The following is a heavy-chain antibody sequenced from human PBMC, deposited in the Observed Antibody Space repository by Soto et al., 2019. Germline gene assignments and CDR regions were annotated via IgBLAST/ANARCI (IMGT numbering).Heavy chain of an antibody. J-gene: IGHJ4*02. V-gene: IGHV1-18*01. Sequence: GASVKVSCTASGYTFTSYGISWVRQAPGQGLEWMGWISAYNGNTNYAQKLQGRVTMTTDTSTSTAYMELRSLRSDDTAVYYCATLAPYCSGGSCYPNWGQGTLVTVSS. CDR1: GYTFTSYG. CDR2: ISAYNGNT. CDR3: ATLAPYCSGGSCYPN. D-gene: IGHD2-15*01.